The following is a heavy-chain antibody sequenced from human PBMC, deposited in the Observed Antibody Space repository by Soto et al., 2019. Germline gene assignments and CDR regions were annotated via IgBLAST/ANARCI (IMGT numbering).Heavy chain of an antibody. J-gene: IGHJ5*02. CDR3: ARDPIYNWNDWFDP. V-gene: IGHV4-61*01. CDR1: GGSVSSGSYY. D-gene: IGHD1-20*01. CDR2: IYYSGST. Sequence: SETLSLTCTVSGGSVSSGSYYWSWIRQPPGKGLEWIGYIYYSGSTNYNPSLKSRVTISVDTSKNQFSLKLSSVTAADTAVYYCARDPIYNWNDWFDPWGQGTLVTVSS.